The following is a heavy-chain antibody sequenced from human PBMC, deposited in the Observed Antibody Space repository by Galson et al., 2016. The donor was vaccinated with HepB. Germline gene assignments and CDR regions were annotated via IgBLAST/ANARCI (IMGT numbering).Heavy chain of an antibody. D-gene: IGHD2-2*01. CDR3: AKDRGGGYCTTPSCFAFDL. CDR1: GYTFAKYW. CDR2: AYAGDSET. Sequence: QSGAEVKRPGESLKISCKGSGYTFAKYWIGWERQMPGKGLEWMGMAYAGDSETRYSPSFQGQVTISVDKSITTAFVQWIRLQASDTALYFCAKDRGGGYCTTPSCFAFDLWGQGTWVTVSS. J-gene: IGHJ3*01. V-gene: IGHV5-51*01.